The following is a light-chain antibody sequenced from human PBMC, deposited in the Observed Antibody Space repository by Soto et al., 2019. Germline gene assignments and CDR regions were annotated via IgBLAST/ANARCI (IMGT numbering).Light chain of an antibody. CDR1: KNDIGFYDF. J-gene: IGLJ1*01. CDR3: KSYAGSNTYV. V-gene: IGLV2-8*01. Sequence: QSALTQPPSASGSPGQSVTISCTGTKNDIGFYDFVSWYQHHPGKAPQLIIYEVVQRPSGVPDRFSGSKSGNTASLTASGLQAADEADYFCKSYAGSNTYVFGSGTKVTVL. CDR2: EVV.